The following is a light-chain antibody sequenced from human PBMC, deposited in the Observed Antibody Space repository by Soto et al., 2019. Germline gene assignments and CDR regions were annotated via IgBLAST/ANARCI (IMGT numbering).Light chain of an antibody. V-gene: IGLV1-40*01. CDR3: QSYDTSLRGAL. CDR1: SSNIGAGFD. CDR2: GNI. J-gene: IGLJ2*01. Sequence: QSVLTQPPSVSGAPGQRVTISCTGTSSNIGAGFDVHWYQQLPGTAPKLLISGNINRPSGVPDRISGSRSGTSASLAITGLQAEDEGAFYCQSYDTSLRGALFGGGTKLTVL.